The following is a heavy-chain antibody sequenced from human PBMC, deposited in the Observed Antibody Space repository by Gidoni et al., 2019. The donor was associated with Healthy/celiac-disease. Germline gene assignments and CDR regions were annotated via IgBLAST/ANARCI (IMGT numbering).Heavy chain of an antibody. CDR3: ARDLGVQGVLDY. CDR1: GFPFSSYA. Sequence: QVQLVESGGGVVQPGRSLRLSCAASGFPFSSYAMPWVRQAPGKGLEWVAVISYDGSNKYYADSVKGRFTISRDNSKNTLYLQMNSLRAEDTAVYYCARDLGVQGVLDYWGQGTLVTVSS. V-gene: IGHV3-30-3*01. CDR2: ISYDGSNK. J-gene: IGHJ4*02. D-gene: IGHD3-10*01.